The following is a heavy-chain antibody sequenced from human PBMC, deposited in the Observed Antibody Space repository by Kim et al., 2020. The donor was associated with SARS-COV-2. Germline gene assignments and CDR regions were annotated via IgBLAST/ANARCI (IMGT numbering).Heavy chain of an antibody. J-gene: IGHJ6*02. CDR1: GFTFDTYA. V-gene: IGHV3-23*01. Sequence: GGSLRLSCAASGFTFDTYAMSWVRQAPGKGLEWVAVISGGAVNKFYADSVRGRFTISRDNSKNMMYLQMNSLRDEDTALYYCAKMVIMDGYNYFYYYAMDVWGQGTPVSVSS. D-gene: IGHD2-21*01. CDR3: AKMVIMDGYNYFYYYAMDV. CDR2: ISGGAVNK.